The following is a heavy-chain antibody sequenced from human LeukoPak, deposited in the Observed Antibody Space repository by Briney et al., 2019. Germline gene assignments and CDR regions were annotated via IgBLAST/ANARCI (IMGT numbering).Heavy chain of an antibody. CDR1: GYSFPDYY. Sequence: ASVKVSCKASGYSFPDYYIHWVRQAPGQGLEWMGRINPYCGGTNYAQKFQGRVTMTSDTSIRTAYMELSSLNSDDTALYYCARTMTSAGTGYWGEGALSPSPQ. J-gene: IGHJ4*02. D-gene: IGHD6-13*01. V-gene: IGHV1-2*02. CDR3: ARTMTSAGTGY. CDR2: INPYCGGT.